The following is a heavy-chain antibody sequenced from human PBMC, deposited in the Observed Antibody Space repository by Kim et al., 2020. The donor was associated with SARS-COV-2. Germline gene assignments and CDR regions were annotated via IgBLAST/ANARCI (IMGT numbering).Heavy chain of an antibody. Sequence: ASVKVSCKASGYTFTSYDINWVRQATGQGLEWMGWMNPNSGNTGYAQKFQGRVTMTRNTSISTAYMELSSLRSEDTAVYYCARGRGLWGSGSYNMDVWGQGTTVTVSS. J-gene: IGHJ6*02. CDR2: MNPNSGNT. CDR1: GYTFTSYD. D-gene: IGHD3-10*01. V-gene: IGHV1-8*01. CDR3: ARGRGLWGSGSYNMDV.